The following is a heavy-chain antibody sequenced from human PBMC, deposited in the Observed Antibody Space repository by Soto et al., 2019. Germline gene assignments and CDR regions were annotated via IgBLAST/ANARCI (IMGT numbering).Heavy chain of an antibody. J-gene: IGHJ6*02. CDR3: ARAIDFGVVTYYYYGMDV. V-gene: IGHV4-34*01. CDR2: INHSGST. CDR1: GGSFSGYY. D-gene: IGHD3-3*01. Sequence: PSETLSLTCAVYGGSFSGYYWSWIRQPPGKGLEWIGEINHSGSTNYNPSLKSRVTISVDTSKNQFSLKLSSVTAADTAVYYCARAIDFGVVTYYYYGMDVWGQGTTVTVSS.